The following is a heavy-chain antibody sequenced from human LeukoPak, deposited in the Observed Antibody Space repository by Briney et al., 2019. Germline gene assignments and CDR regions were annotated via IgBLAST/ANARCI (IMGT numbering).Heavy chain of an antibody. D-gene: IGHD3-22*01. Sequence: VASVKVSCKVSGYTLTELSMHWVRQAPGKGLEWMGGFDPEDGETIYAQKFQGRVTMTEDTSTDTAYMELSSLRSEDTAVYYCATVLDSSGYYYLEHWGQGTLVTVSS. CDR1: GYTLTELS. CDR3: ATVLDSSGYYYLEH. J-gene: IGHJ1*01. V-gene: IGHV1-24*01. CDR2: FDPEDGET.